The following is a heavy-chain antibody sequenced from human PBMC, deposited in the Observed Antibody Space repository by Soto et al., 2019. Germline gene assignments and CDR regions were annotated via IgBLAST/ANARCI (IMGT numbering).Heavy chain of an antibody. CDR3: AREWSTSGDLDY. CDR2: ISYDGNIK. D-gene: IGHD3-10*01. CDR1: GFTFSSHS. V-gene: IGHV3-30-3*01. J-gene: IGHJ4*02. Sequence: QVQLVESGGGVVQPGMSLRLSCAASGFTFSSHSIQWVRQAPSKGLEWVAVISYDGNIKYYADSVRGRFTISRDNSKNTLYLQMNSLRPEDTAVYYCAREWSTSGDLDYWGQGTLGIVSS.